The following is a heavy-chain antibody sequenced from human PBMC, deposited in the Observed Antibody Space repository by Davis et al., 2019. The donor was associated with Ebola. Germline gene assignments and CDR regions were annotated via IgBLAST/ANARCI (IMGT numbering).Heavy chain of an antibody. V-gene: IGHV1-3*01. J-gene: IGHJ4*02. CDR1: EYTLSHHA. Sequence: SVTVPCKASEYTLSHHAIHCVRQAPGPRREWLGWIHAGKGDTKYSQKFQDRVTITRDTSATTSYVELNSLRSEDTAVYYGAGGDYSRGQGEFDNWGKGTLVTVSS. CDR3: AGGDYSRGQGEFDN. CDR2: IHAGKGDT. D-gene: IGHD4-11*01.